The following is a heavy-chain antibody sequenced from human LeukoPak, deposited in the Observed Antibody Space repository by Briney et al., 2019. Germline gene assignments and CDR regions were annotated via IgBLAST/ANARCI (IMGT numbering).Heavy chain of an antibody. Sequence: GGSLRLSCAASGFLVSSNFMSWVRQAPGKGLEWVSVIYRDGDTYYADSVKGRFSISRDNSKNTLYLQMNSLRVEDTAVYYCAKASSETNFDCWGQGTRVTVSS. CDR3: AKASSETNFDC. CDR1: GFLVSSNF. D-gene: IGHD2-8*01. V-gene: IGHV3-66*01. CDR2: IYRDGDT. J-gene: IGHJ4*02.